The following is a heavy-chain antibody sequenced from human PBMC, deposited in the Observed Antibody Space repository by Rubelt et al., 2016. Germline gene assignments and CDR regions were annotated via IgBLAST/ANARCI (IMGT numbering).Heavy chain of an antibody. V-gene: IGHV3-23*01. J-gene: IGHJ4*02. CDR1: GFTFSRYA. D-gene: IGHD6-6*01. CDR2: ISGSGGST. CDR3: ARDLAKSRSSTVDS. Sequence: SRGGLVQPGGSLRVSCAASGFTFSRYAMNWVRQAPGKGLEWVAAISGSGGSTFYADSVKGRFTISRDNSKNTLYLQMNSLRAGDTAVYYCARDLAKSRSSTVDSWGQGTLVTVSS.